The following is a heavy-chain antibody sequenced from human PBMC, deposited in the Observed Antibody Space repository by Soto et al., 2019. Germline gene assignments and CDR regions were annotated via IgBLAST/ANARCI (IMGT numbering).Heavy chain of an antibody. J-gene: IGHJ4*02. Sequence: EVQLLESGGGLVQPGGSLRLSCAASGFTFSSYAMSWVRQAPGKGLEWVSAMSGSGGSTYYADSVKGRFTISRDNSKNTLYLQMNSLRAEDTAVYYCAKFPFGELFYFDYWGQGTLVTVSS. CDR3: AKFPFGELFYFDY. V-gene: IGHV3-23*01. D-gene: IGHD3-10*01. CDR2: MSGSGGST. CDR1: GFTFSSYA.